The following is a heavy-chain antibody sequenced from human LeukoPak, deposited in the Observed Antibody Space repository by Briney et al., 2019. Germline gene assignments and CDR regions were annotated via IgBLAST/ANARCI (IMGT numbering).Heavy chain of an antibody. J-gene: IGHJ6*03. CDR2: INHSGST. V-gene: IGHV4-34*01. D-gene: IGHD2-2*01. CDR1: GGSFSGYY. Sequence: PSETLSLTCAVYGGSFSGYYWSWIRQPPGKGLEWIGGINHSGSTNYNPSLKSRVTISVDTSKNQFSLKLSSVTAADTAVYYCARARRYCSSTSCRYYYMDVWGKGTTVTVPS. CDR3: ARARRYCSSTSCRYYYMDV.